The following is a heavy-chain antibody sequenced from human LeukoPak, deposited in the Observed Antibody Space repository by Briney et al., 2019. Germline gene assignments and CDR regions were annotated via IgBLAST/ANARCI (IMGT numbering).Heavy chain of an antibody. D-gene: IGHD5-24*01. J-gene: IGHJ4*02. Sequence: ASVKVSCKAAGYTFTTYYMHWVRQAPGQGLEWMGTINPSGGSTSYAQKFQGRVTMTRDTSTSTVYMELSSLRSDDTAVYYCARDTGDGYKPDYWGQGTLVTVSS. V-gene: IGHV1-46*01. CDR3: ARDTGDGYKPDY. CDR2: INPSGGST. CDR1: GYTFTTYY.